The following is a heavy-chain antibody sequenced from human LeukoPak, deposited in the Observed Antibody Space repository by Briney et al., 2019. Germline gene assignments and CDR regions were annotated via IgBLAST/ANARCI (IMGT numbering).Heavy chain of an antibody. D-gene: IGHD5-12*01. CDR2: IYTNGGA. CDR3: ARGGSQFDY. CDR1: GGSVTSGNYY. V-gene: IGHV4-61*02. Sequence: PSQTLSLTCTVSGGSVTSGNYYRNWIRQPAGKGLEWIGRIYTNGGASYNPSLKSRVTISIDASKNQFSLKLSSVTAADTAVYYCARGGSQFDYWGQGALVTVSS. J-gene: IGHJ4*02.